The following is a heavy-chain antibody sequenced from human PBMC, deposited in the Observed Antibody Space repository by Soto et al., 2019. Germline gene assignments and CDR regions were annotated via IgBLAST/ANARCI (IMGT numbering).Heavy chain of an antibody. V-gene: IGHV3-23*01. CDR2: ISGSGGST. Sequence: EVQLLESGGGLVQPGGSLRLSCAASGFTFSSYAMSWFRQAPGKGLEWVSAISGSGGSTYYADSVKGRFTISRDNSKNTLYLQMNSLRAEDTAVYYCAKSLAAADYYYYYGMDVWGQGTTVTVSS. D-gene: IGHD6-13*01. J-gene: IGHJ6*02. CDR1: GFTFSSYA. CDR3: AKSLAAADYYYYYGMDV.